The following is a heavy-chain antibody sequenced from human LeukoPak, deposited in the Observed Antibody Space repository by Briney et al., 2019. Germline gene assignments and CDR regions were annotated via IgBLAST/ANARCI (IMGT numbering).Heavy chain of an antibody. V-gene: IGHV4-39*01. CDR3: ARLGFMRIAAAGRIDY. CDR2: IYYSGST. CDR1: GGSISSSSYY. Sequence: KPSETLSLTCTVSGGSISSSSYYWGWIRQPPGKGLEWIGSIYYSGSTYYNPSLKSRVTISVDTSKNQFSLKLSSVTAADTAVYYCARLGFMRIAAAGRIDYWGQGTLVAVSS. J-gene: IGHJ4*02. D-gene: IGHD6-13*01.